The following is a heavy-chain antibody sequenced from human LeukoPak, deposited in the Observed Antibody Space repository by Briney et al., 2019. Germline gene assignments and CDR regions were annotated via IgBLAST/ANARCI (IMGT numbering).Heavy chain of an antibody. Sequence: GGSLRLSCAASGFTFSSYWMHWVRQAPGKGLVWVSRINSDGSSTSYADSVKGRFTISRDNAKNTLYLQMNSLRAEDTAVYYCAKRFGSRWELRENAFDIWGQGTMVTVSS. D-gene: IGHD1-26*01. CDR1: GFTFSSYW. CDR2: INSDGSST. CDR3: AKRFGSRWELRENAFDI. J-gene: IGHJ3*02. V-gene: IGHV3-74*01.